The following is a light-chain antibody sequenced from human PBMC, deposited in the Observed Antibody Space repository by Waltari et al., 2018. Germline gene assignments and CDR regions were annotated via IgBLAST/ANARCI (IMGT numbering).Light chain of an antibody. CDR2: DVS. J-gene: IGLJ2*01. V-gene: IGLV2-14*03. Sequence: QSAMTPPASVSGSPGQSITISCTGTSSAVGGYNYVSWYQQHPGKAPKLMIYDVSNRPSGVSNRFSGSKSGNTASLTISGLQAEDEADYYCSSYTSSSTPVFGGGTKLTVL. CDR1: SSAVGGYNY. CDR3: SSYTSSSTPV.